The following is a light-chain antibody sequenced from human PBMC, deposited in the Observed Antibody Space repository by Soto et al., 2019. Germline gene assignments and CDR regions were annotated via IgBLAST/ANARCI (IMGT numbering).Light chain of an antibody. J-gene: IGKJ5*01. CDR1: QGISNS. CDR3: KQYKEWPPFT. CDR2: SAS. V-gene: IGKV1-9*01. Sequence: DVQLTQSPSFMSLSAGDRVTITCRASQGISNSLAWYQQKPGKAPKLLIYSASTLQSGVPSRFSGGFSGTEFTLSISSLQSEDFAVYYCKQYKEWPPFTFGQGTRLEI.